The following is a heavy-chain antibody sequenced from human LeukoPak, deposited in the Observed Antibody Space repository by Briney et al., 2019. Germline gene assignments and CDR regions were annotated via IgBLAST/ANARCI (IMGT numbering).Heavy chain of an antibody. D-gene: IGHD3-16*01. Sequence: PGGSLKLSCAASGFTFSSSSMNWVRQAPGKGLEWVSSISSSSSYIYYADSVKGRFTISRDNAKNSLYLQMNSLRAEDTAVYYCARDWGYYYYYGMDVWGQGTTVTVSS. J-gene: IGHJ6*02. CDR3: ARDWGYYYYYGMDV. V-gene: IGHV3-21*01. CDR1: GFTFSSSS. CDR2: ISSSSSYI.